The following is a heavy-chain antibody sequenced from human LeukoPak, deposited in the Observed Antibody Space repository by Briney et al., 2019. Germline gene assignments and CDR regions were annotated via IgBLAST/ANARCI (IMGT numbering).Heavy chain of an antibody. V-gene: IGHV3-30*02. CDR2: IRYDGSNK. Sequence: GGSLRLSCAASGFTFSSYGMHWVRQAPGKGLEWVAFIRYDGSNKYYADSVKGRFTISRDNSKNTLYLQMNSLRAEDTAVYYCARDLHDYGDFFDYWGQGTLVTVSS. J-gene: IGHJ4*02. CDR1: GFTFSSYG. D-gene: IGHD4-17*01. CDR3: ARDLHDYGDFFDY.